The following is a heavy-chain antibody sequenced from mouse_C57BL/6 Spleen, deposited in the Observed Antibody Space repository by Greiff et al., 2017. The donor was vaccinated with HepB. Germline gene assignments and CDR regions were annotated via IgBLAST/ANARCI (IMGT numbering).Heavy chain of an antibody. CDR1: GYTFTSYW. D-gene: IGHD1-1*01. CDR3: TRPYGSSYSYAMDY. J-gene: IGHJ4*01. V-gene: IGHV1-50*01. CDR2: IDPSDSYT. Sequence: QVQLQQPGAELVKPGASVKLSCEASGYTFTSYWMQWVKQRPGKGLEWIGEIDPSDSYTNYTQKLKGKATLTVDTSASTAYMQLSSLTSEDSAVYYCTRPYGSSYSYAMDYGGQGTSVTVSS.